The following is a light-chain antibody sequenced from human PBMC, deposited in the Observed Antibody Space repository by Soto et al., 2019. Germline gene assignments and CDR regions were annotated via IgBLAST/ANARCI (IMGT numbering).Light chain of an antibody. CDR1: SSDVGGYNY. Sequence: QSALTQPASVSGSPGQSSTISCTGTSSDVGGYNYVSWYQQHPGKAPKLMIYDVSNRPSGVSNRFSGSKSGSTASLTISGLQAEDEADYYCCSYTSNSTYVFGTGTKLTVL. CDR3: CSYTSNSTYV. CDR2: DVS. J-gene: IGLJ1*01. V-gene: IGLV2-14*01.